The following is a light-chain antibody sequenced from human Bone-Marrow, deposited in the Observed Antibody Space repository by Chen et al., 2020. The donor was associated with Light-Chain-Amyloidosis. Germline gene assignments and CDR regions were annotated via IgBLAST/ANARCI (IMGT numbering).Light chain of an antibody. CDR3: HQYGSSPLT. Sequence: EIVLTQSPGTLSLSPGERATLSCRASQSVSSNFLAWYQQKPGQAPRLVIYGASSRATGIPDRFSGSGSGTDFTLTISRLEPEDLAVYYCHQYGSSPLTFGPGTKVDIK. V-gene: IGKV3-20*01. CDR1: QSVSSNF. CDR2: GAS. J-gene: IGKJ3*01.